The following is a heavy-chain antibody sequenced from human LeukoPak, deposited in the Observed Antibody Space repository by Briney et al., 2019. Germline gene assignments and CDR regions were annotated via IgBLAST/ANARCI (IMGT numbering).Heavy chain of an antibody. J-gene: IGHJ5*02. CDR3: AREPLLLRHSKLNWFDP. CDR1: GGSISSSSYY. CDR2: IYYSGST. Sequence: SETLSLTCTVSGGSISSSSYYWGWIRQPPGKGLEWIGSIYYSGSTYYNPSLKSRVTISVDTSKNQFSLKLSSVTAADTAVYYCAREPLLLRHSKLNWFDPWGQGTLVTVSS. D-gene: IGHD2-15*01. V-gene: IGHV4-39*07.